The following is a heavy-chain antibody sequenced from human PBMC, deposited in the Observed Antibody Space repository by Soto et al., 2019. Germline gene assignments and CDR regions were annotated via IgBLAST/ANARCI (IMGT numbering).Heavy chain of an antibody. J-gene: IGHJ4*02. CDR1: GGSISSYY. D-gene: IGHD7-27*01. Sequence: TVSGGSISSYYWSWIRQPPGKGLEWIGYIYYSGSTNYNPSLKSRVTISVDTSKNQFSLKLSSVTAADTAVYYCARAQLGYYFDYWGQGTLVTVSS. CDR2: IYYSGST. V-gene: IGHV4-59*01. CDR3: ARAQLGYYFDY.